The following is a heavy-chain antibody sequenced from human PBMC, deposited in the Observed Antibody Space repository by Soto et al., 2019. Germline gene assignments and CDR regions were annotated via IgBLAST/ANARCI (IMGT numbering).Heavy chain of an antibody. CDR3: ARFTAGTYGFGY. CDR2: INHSGST. V-gene: IGHV4-34*01. D-gene: IGHD6-13*01. CDR1: GGSFSGYY. J-gene: IGHJ4*02. Sequence: QVQLQQWGAGLLKPSEILSLTGAVYGGSFSGYYWSWIRPPPGKGLEWIGEINHSGSTNYNPSLKSRVTISVDTSKNQFSLKLSSVTAADTAVYYCARFTAGTYGFGYWGQGTLVTVSS.